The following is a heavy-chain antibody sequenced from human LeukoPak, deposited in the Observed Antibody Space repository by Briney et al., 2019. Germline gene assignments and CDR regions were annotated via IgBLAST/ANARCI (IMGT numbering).Heavy chain of an antibody. CDR3: ASFHYYGSGAYYLSY. D-gene: IGHD3-10*01. J-gene: IGHJ4*02. CDR1: GFTLSSYA. V-gene: IGHV3-23*01. Sequence: GGSLRLSRAASGFTLSSYAMTWVRQAPGKGLEWVSDIGDSGATTYYADSVKGRFTISRDNSKNTLYLQMSSLRAEDTAVYFCASFHYYGSGAYYLSYWGQGTLVTVSS. CDR2: IGDSGATT.